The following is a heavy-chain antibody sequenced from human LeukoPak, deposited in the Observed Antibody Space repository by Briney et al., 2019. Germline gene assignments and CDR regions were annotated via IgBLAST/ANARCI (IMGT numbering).Heavy chain of an antibody. J-gene: IGHJ3*02. CDR3: ARAGGGSHDAFDI. CDR1: GFTFSSYA. Sequence: GGSLRLSCAASGFTFSSYAMHWVRQAPGKGLEWVAVISYDGSNKYYADSVKGRFTISRDNAKNSLYLQMNSLRAEDTAVYYCARAGGGSHDAFDIWGQGTMVTVSS. D-gene: IGHD1-26*01. CDR2: ISYDGSNK. V-gene: IGHV3-30-3*01.